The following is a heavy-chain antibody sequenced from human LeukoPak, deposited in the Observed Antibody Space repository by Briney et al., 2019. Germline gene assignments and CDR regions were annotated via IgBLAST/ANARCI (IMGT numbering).Heavy chain of an antibody. V-gene: IGHV4-4*07. CDR2: IYISSGSI. CDR3: AGQTPDSPFDH. CDR1: GGSFSDYY. J-gene: IGHJ4*02. Sequence: SETLSLTCSVSGGSFSDYYWSWIRQPAGKGLEWIGRIYISSGSIIYNPSLKSRVTLSVDTSKNQFSLNLSSVTAADTAVYYCAGQTPDSPFDHWGQGTLVTVSS. D-gene: IGHD2-15*01.